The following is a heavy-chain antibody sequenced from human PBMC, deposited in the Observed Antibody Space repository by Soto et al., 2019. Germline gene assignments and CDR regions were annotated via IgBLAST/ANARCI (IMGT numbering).Heavy chain of an antibody. CDR1: GASISRYY. Sequence: PSETLSLTCTVSGASISRYYWSWIRQSPGKGLEWIGYLYNTGSTIYNPSLKSRVTISVDTSKNQFSLKMNSVTAADTAVYYCARVPTHWGQGTLVTVSS. CDR2: LYNTGST. J-gene: IGHJ4*02. CDR3: ARVPTH. V-gene: IGHV4-59*01.